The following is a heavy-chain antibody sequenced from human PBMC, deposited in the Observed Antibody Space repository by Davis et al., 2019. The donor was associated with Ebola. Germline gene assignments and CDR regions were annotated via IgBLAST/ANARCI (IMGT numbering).Heavy chain of an antibody. CDR2: IYYSGSN. J-gene: IGHJ5*02. CDR1: GVPVTSGSYY. D-gene: IGHD6-25*01. V-gene: IGHV4-61*01. Sequence: MPSETLSLTCTVSGVPVTSGSYYWSWFRPPPGKGLEWIGYIYYSGSNNYNPSLKSRATISVDTPKNQFSRKLSSVTAADTAVYYCARLGVSAASPFDPWGQGTLVTVSS. CDR3: ARLGVSAASPFDP.